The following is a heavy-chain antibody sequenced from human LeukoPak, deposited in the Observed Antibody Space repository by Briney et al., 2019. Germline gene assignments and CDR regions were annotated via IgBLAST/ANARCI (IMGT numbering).Heavy chain of an antibody. J-gene: IGHJ3*02. CDR1: GFTFSSSA. CDR2: ISASGGST. D-gene: IGHD1-26*01. V-gene: IGHV3-23*01. Sequence: GGSLRLSCAASGFTFSSSAMSWVRQVPGKGLEWVSGISASGGSTYYADSVKGRFTISRDNSKNTLYLQMNSLRAEDTAVYYCAKVKWEGFIGFAFDIWGQGTMVTVSS. CDR3: AKVKWEGFIGFAFDI.